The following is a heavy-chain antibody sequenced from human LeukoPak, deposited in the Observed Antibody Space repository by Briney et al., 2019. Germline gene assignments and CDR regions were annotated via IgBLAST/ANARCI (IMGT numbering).Heavy chain of an antibody. J-gene: IGHJ4*02. CDR1: GGSFSGYY. Sequence: PSETLSLTCAVYGGSFSGYYWSWIRQPPGKGLEWIGEINHSGSTNYNPSLQSRVPISVDTSKNQFSLKLSSVTAADTAVYYCARTVPSPEVGATVDDYWGQGTLVTVSS. CDR3: ARTVPSPEVGATVDDY. CDR2: INHSGST. D-gene: IGHD1-26*01. V-gene: IGHV4-34*01.